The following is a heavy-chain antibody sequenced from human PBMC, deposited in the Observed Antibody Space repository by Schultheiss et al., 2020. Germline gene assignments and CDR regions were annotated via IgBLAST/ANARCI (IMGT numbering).Heavy chain of an antibody. CDR3: ARAGWNDDYYYYGMDV. J-gene: IGHJ6*02. V-gene: IGHV3-33*08. CDR1: GFSISKSG. CDR2: IWYDGSNK. Sequence: GGSLRLSCTASGFSISKSGMHWIRQAPVKGLEWVAVIWYDGSNKYYADSVKGRFTISRDNSKNTLYLQMNSLRAEDTAVYYCARAGWNDDYYYYGMDVWGQGTTVTVSS. D-gene: IGHD1-1*01.